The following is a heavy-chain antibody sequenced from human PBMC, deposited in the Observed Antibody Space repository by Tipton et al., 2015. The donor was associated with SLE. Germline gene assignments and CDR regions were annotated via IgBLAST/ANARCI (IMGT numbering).Heavy chain of an antibody. D-gene: IGHD3-10*01. CDR3: ARGSRGVGFDV. J-gene: IGHJ6*02. Sequence: TLSLTCTVSGGSISHFYWSWIRQLPGTGLEWIAYIYYSGTTNYNPSLKSRVSISVDTSKNHFSLNLYSVTAADTAVYYCARGSRGVGFDVWGHGTTVIVSS. CDR1: GGSISHFY. V-gene: IGHV4-59*01. CDR2: IYYSGTT.